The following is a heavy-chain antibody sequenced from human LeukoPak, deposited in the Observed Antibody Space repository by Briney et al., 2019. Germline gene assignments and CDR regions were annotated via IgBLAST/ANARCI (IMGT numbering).Heavy chain of an antibody. V-gene: IGHV4-59*01. CDR1: GGSISSYY. J-gene: IGHJ5*02. CDR3: ARLYYYGSGTGWFDP. D-gene: IGHD3-10*01. Sequence: KPSETLSLTCTVSGGSISSYYWSWIRQPPGKGLEWIGYIYYSGSTNYNPSLKSRVTISVDTSKNQFSLKLNSVTAADTAVYYCARLYYYGSGTGWFDPWGQGTLVTVSS. CDR2: IYYSGST.